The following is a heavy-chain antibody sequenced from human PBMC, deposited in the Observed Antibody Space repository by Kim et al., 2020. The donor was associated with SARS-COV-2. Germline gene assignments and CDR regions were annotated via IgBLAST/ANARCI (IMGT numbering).Heavy chain of an antibody. CDR3: AKPRSGSCGGQIDL. Sequence: GGSLRLSCAASGFTFSSHAMAWVRQAPGKGLEWVSIVCGGDSDTYYADAVKGRFTISRDDSKDTLYRQRNSLEAEDTAIYYCAKPRSGSCGGQIDLWGQGTLVIVSA. J-gene: IGHJ4*02. CDR2: VCGGDSDT. V-gene: IGHV3-23*03. CDR1: GFTFSSHA. D-gene: IGHD3-10*01.